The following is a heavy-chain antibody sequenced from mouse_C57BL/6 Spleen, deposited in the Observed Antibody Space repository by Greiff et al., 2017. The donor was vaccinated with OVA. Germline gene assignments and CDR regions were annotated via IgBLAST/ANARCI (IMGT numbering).Heavy chain of an antibody. CDR3: ARRYYGSSYGYFDV. Sequence: QVQLQQSGAELVKPGASVKLSCKASGYTFTSYWMHWVKQRPGQGLEWIGMIHPNSGSTNYNEKFKSKATLTVDKSSSTAYMQLSSLPSEDSAVYYCARRYYGSSYGYFDVWGTGTTVTVSS. V-gene: IGHV1-64*01. CDR2: IHPNSGST. D-gene: IGHD1-1*01. CDR1: GYTFTSYW. J-gene: IGHJ1*03.